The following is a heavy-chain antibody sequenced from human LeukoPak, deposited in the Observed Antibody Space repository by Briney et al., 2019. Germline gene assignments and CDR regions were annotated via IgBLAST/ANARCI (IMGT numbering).Heavy chain of an antibody. J-gene: IGHJ4*02. D-gene: IGHD5-18*01. V-gene: IGHV4-59*08. CDR3: ARQDSYGSVYYFDY. CDR2: IYYSGST. Sequence: PSETLSLTCTVSGGSISSYYWSWIRQPPGKGLEWIGYIYYSGSTNYNPSLKSRVTISVYTSKNLFSLKLSSVSAADTAVYYCARQDSYGSVYYFDYWGQGTLVTVSS. CDR1: GGSISSYY.